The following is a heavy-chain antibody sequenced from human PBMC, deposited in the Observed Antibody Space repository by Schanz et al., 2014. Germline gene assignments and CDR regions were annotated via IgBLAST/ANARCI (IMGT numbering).Heavy chain of an antibody. J-gene: IGHJ4*02. CDR1: GYTFRHYG. V-gene: IGHV1-18*04. CDR3: ARDRDQWDGNFCDF. CDR2: ISGYNGNT. Sequence: QVQLVQSGGEVKTPGASVKVSCKASGYTFRHYGISWLRQAPGQGLEWMGYISGYNGNTNYAPKVQDRVTMTTDTSTSTAYMELRSLRSDDTAVYYCARDRDQWDGNFCDFWGQGTLVTVSS. D-gene: IGHD1-26*01.